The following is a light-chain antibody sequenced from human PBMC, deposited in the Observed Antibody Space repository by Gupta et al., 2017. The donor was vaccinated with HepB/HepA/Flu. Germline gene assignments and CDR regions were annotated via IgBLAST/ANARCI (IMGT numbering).Light chain of an antibody. CDR2: AAS. CDR3: QQYNSYPPT. CDR1: QGIGSW. Sequence: DIQMTQTPSSLSASVGASVTITCRASQGIGSWLAWYQQKPGKAPKSLIYAASSLKCGVPSRFSGSESGTDFTLTINGLQPEDFATYYCQQYNSYPPTFGGGTKVEIK. V-gene: IGKV1D-16*01. J-gene: IGKJ4*01.